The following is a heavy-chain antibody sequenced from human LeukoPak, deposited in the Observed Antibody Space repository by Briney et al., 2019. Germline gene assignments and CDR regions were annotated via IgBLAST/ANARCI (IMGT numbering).Heavy chain of an antibody. D-gene: IGHD2-21*02. CDR3: ARGTVTAPGIDY. J-gene: IGHJ4*02. CDR1: GFTFSNYW. V-gene: IGHV3-7*01. CDR2: IKQDGSEK. Sequence: PGGSLRLSCEGSGFTFSNYWMGWVRQAPGKGLEWVANIKQDGSEKNYVDSVKGRFTISRDNAKNSLYLQMNNLRAEDTAVYYCARGTVTAPGIDYWGQGTLVTVSS.